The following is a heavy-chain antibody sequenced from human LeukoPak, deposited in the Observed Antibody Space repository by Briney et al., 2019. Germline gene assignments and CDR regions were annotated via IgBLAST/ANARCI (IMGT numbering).Heavy chain of an antibody. CDR3: ARDAGWLQPHDAFDI. V-gene: IGHV3-30-3*01. CDR2: ISYDGSNK. D-gene: IGHD5-24*01. CDR1: GFIFSNYP. J-gene: IGHJ3*02. Sequence: GGSLRLSCAASGFIFSNYPMHWVCQAPGKGLEWVAVISYDGSNKYYADSVKGRFTISRDNSKNTLYLQMNSLRAEDTAVYYCARDAGWLQPHDAFDIWGQGTMVTVSS.